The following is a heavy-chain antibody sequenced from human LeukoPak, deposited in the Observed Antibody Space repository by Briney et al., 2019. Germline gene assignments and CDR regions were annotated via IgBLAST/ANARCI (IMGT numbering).Heavy chain of an antibody. V-gene: IGHV4-4*07. CDR3: ARGVGLTQGGAFDF. Sequence: PSETLSLTCTVSGGSISSYYWNWIRQPAGKGLEWIGHISTSGGTKYNPSLKGRVTMSVDTSKNQFSLNLFSVTAADTAVYYCARGVGLTQGGAFDFWGQGTLVTVSS. CDR1: GGSISSYY. J-gene: IGHJ4*02. D-gene: IGHD3-16*01. CDR2: ISTSGGT.